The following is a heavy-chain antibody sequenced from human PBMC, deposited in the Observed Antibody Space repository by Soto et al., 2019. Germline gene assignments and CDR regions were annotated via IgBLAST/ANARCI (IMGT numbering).Heavy chain of an antibody. V-gene: IGHV4-59*01. D-gene: IGHD4-17*01. CDR1: GGSISSYY. J-gene: IGHJ3*02. CDR3: ARTTYGDYAAFDI. Sequence: LSLTFTVSGGSISSYYWSWIRQPPGKGLEWIGYIYYSGSTNYNPSLKSRVTISVDTSKNQFSLKLSSVTAADTAVYYCARTTYGDYAAFDIWGQGTMVTVSS. CDR2: IYYSGST.